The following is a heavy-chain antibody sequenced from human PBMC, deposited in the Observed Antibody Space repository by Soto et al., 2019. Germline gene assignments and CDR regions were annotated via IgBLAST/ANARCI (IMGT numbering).Heavy chain of an antibody. D-gene: IGHD3-16*01. CDR1: GASRSSKY. CDR3: GRYCGSDSNSCWCDL. J-gene: IGHJ5*02. CDR2: LHYSGYT. V-gene: IGHV4-59*03. Sequence: ASVPMSQTCRVAGASRSSKYWGGVRKNQGQGLEWIGYLHYSGYTDYNPSLKGRVTISAATSKNQISLRLNSVTAADQAVCYGGRYCGSDSNSCWCDLWRHSSLVTVAS.